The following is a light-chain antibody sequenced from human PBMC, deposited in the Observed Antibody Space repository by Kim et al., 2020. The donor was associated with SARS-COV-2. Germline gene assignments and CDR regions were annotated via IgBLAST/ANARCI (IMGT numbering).Light chain of an antibody. J-gene: IGLJ2*01. CDR1: SSDIGGYDY. V-gene: IGLV2-8*01. CDR3: SSYAGSNNLV. Sequence: QSALTQPPSASGSPGQSVTISCTGTSSDIGGYDYVSWYQGHPGKAPKLMIYEVIKRPSGVPDRFSGSKSGNTASLTVSGLQADDEADYYCSSYAGSNNLVFGGGTQLTVL. CDR2: EVI.